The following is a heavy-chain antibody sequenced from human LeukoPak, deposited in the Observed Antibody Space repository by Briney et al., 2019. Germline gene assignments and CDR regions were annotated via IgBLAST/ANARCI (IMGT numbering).Heavy chain of an antibody. CDR3: ARDLYYYDSSGYSRYFDL. CDR2: ISGSGGNT. CDR1: GFTFSSYA. V-gene: IGHV3-23*01. Sequence: GGSLRLSCAASGFTFSSYAMNWVRQAPGKGLEWVSAISGSGGNTYYADSVKGRFTISRDNAKNSLYLQMNSLRAEDTAVYYCARDLYYYDSSGYSRYFDLWGRGTLVTVSS. D-gene: IGHD3-22*01. J-gene: IGHJ2*01.